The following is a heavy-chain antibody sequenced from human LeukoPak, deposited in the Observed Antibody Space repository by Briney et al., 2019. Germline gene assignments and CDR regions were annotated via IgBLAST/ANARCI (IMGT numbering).Heavy chain of an antibody. J-gene: IGHJ6*03. D-gene: IGHD3-3*01. V-gene: IGHV4-39*01. CDR3: GRLFYDFWSGHYYYYMDV. Sequence: SETLSLTCTVSGGSIRSTSYYWGWIRQPPGKGLEWIGSIYYSGSTYYNPSLKSRVTISVDTSKNQFSLKLSSVTAADTAVHYCGRLFYDFWSGHYYYYMDVWGKGTTVTVSS. CDR1: GGSIRSTSYY. CDR2: IYYSGST.